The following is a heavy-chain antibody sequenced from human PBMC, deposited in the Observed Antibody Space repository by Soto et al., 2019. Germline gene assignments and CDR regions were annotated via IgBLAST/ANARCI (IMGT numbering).Heavy chain of an antibody. Sequence: SETLSLTCTVSGGSISSYYWSWIRQPPGKGLEWIGYIYYSGSTNYNPSLNSRVTISVDTSKNQFSLKLSSVTAADTAVYYCARVIGYCSGGSCNWFDPWGQGTLVTVSS. D-gene: IGHD2-15*01. CDR3: ARVIGYCSGGSCNWFDP. V-gene: IGHV4-59*01. CDR2: IYYSGST. CDR1: GGSISSYY. J-gene: IGHJ5*02.